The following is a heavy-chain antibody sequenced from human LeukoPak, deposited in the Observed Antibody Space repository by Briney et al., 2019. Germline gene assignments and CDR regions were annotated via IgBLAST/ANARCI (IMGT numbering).Heavy chain of an antibody. V-gene: IGHV4-61*02. CDR3: ARSWSGYYHGSRFDP. Sequence: SQTLSLTCTVSGGSISSGSYYWSWIRQPAGKGLEWIGRIYTSGSTNYNPSLKSRVTISVDTSKNQFSLKLSSVAAADTAVYYRARSWSGYYHGSRFDPWGQGTLVTVSS. J-gene: IGHJ5*02. D-gene: IGHD3-3*01. CDR2: IYTSGST. CDR1: GGSISSGSYY.